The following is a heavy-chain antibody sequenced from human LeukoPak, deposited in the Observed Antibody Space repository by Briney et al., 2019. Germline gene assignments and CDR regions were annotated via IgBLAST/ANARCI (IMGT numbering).Heavy chain of an antibody. J-gene: IGHJ2*01. Sequence: GGSLRLSCAASGFTVSSNYMSWVRQAPGKGLEWVSVIYSGGSTYYADSVKGRSTISRDNSKNTLYLQMNSLRAEDTAVYYCASSMVRGVIGYWYFDLWGRGTLVTVSS. CDR1: GFTVSSNY. CDR3: ASSMVRGVIGYWYFDL. D-gene: IGHD3-10*01. V-gene: IGHV3-66*01. CDR2: IYSGGST.